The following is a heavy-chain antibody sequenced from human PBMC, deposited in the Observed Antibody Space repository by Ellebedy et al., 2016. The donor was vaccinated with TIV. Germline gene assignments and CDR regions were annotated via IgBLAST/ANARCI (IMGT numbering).Heavy chain of an antibody. Sequence: AASVKVSCKASGYTFTSYAMHWVRQAPGQRLEWMGWINAGNGNTKYSQKFQGRVTITADKSTSTAYMELSSLRSEDTAVYYCARAPDTAMVIGWFDPWGQGTLVTVSS. CDR3: ARAPDTAMVIGWFDP. CDR1: GYTFTSYA. J-gene: IGHJ5*02. V-gene: IGHV1-3*01. D-gene: IGHD5-18*01. CDR2: INAGNGNT.